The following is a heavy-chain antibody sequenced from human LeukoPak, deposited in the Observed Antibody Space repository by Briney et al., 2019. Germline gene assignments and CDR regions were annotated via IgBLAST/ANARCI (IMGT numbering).Heavy chain of an antibody. CDR3: VGALFHYDSSGYDMGAYDI. D-gene: IGHD3-22*01. Sequence: ASVKVSCKASGGTFSNYALSWVRQAPGRGLEWMGRTTPIFGSAEYAQNFQGRVTVTTDESTSTAYMEMSSLRSDDTAVYYRVGALFHYDSSGYDMGAYDIWGQGTMVTVSS. CDR1: GGTFSNYA. V-gene: IGHV1-69*05. CDR2: TTPIFGSA. J-gene: IGHJ3*02.